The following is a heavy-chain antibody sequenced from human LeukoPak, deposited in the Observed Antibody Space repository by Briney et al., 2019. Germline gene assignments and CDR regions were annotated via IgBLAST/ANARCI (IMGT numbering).Heavy chain of an antibody. D-gene: IGHD6-19*01. CDR2: ISGSGGST. V-gene: IGHV3-23*01. CDR3: AKDLDSSGWYPHFDY. CDR1: GFTFSSYG. J-gene: IGHJ4*02. Sequence: PGGSLRLSCAASGFTFSSYGMSWVRQAPGKGLEWVSAISGSGGSTYYADSVKGRFTISRDNSKNTLYLQMNSLRAEDTAVYYCAKDLDSSGWYPHFDYWGQGTLVTVSS.